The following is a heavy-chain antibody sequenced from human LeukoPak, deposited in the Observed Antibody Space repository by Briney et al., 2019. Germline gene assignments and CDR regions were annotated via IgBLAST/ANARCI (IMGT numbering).Heavy chain of an antibody. CDR3: AKSGSGYYYDSSADN. J-gene: IGHJ4*02. Sequence: GGSLRLSCAASGFTFSSYAMSWVRQAPGKGLEWVSAISGSGGSTYYADSVKGRFTISRDNSKNTLYLQMNSLRAEATAVYSCAKSGSGYYYDSSADNWGQGTLVTVSS. CDR1: GFTFSSYA. V-gene: IGHV3-23*01. CDR2: ISGSGGST. D-gene: IGHD3-22*01.